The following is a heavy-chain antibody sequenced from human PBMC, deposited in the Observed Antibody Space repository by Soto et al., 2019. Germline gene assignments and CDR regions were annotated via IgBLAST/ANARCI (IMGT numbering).Heavy chain of an antibody. CDR3: AKPAYYYDSSGYYHFDY. CDR1: GFPLEKYG. CDR2: ISGSGGST. V-gene: IGHV3-23*01. D-gene: IGHD3-22*01. Sequence: GGSLRLSCAVSGFPLEKYGMNWVRQAPGKGLEWVSAISGSGGSTYYADSVKGRFTISRDNSKNTLYLQMNSLRAEDTAVYYCAKPAYYYDSSGYYHFDYWGQGTLVAAS. J-gene: IGHJ4*02.